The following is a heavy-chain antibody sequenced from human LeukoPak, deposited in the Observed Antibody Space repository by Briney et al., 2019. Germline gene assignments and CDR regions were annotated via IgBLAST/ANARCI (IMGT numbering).Heavy chain of an antibody. J-gene: IGHJ4*02. V-gene: IGHV1-2*02. CDR1: GFTFNGYY. D-gene: IGHD5-18*01. CDR3: ARVDTAMVGGGGDY. CDR2: INPNSGGT. Sequence: ASVKVSCKASGFTFNGYYIHWVRQAPGQGLEWMGWINPNSGGTKYAQKFKGRVTMTRDTSISTAYMELGRLRSDDTAVYYCARVDTAMVGGGGDYWGQGTLVTVSS.